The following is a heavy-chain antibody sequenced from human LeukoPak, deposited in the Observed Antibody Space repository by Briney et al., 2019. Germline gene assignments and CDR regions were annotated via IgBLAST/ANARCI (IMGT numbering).Heavy chain of an antibody. D-gene: IGHD5-18*01. CDR3: ARGGQLWTQKAPFDY. J-gene: IGHJ4*02. CDR1: GYTFTSYG. V-gene: IGHV1-18*01. Sequence: ASVKVSCKASGYTFTSYGISWVRQAPGQGLEWMGWISAYNGNTNYAQKLQGRVTMTTDTSTSTAYMELRSLRSDDTAVYYCARGGQLWTQKAPFDYWGQGTLVAVSS. CDR2: ISAYNGNT.